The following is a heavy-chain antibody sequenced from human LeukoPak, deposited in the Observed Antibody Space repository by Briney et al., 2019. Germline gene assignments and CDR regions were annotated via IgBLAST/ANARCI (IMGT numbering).Heavy chain of an antibody. Sequence: SETLSLTCTVSGGSISSYYWCWIRQPPGKGLEWIGYIYYSGSTNYNPSLKSRVSISLDTSKNQFSLKLTSVTAADTAVYYCARSAGYQLLEGYYYYMDVWGKGTTVTVSS. V-gene: IGHV4-59*01. CDR1: GGSISSYY. J-gene: IGHJ6*03. D-gene: IGHD2-2*01. CDR2: IYYSGST. CDR3: ARSAGYQLLEGYYYYMDV.